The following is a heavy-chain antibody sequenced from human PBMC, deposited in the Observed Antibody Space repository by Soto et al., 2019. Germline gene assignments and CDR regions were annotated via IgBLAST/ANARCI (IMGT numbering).Heavy chain of an antibody. CDR2: IYYSGNT. J-gene: IGHJ6*02. D-gene: IGHD3-3*01. CDR1: GDSMSPFY. CDR3: ARGVYDYWSGYYAGSGLDV. V-gene: IGHV4-59*13. Sequence: SETLSLTCTVSGDSMSPFYWNWIRQSPGKGLEWIGYIYYSGNTNYNPSLKTRVAISVDTSKNQFSLKLSSVTAADTAVYYCARGVYDYWSGYYAGSGLDVWGQGTTVTVSS.